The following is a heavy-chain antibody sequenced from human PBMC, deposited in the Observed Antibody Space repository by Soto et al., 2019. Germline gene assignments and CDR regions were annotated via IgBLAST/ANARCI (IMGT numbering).Heavy chain of an antibody. D-gene: IGHD3-22*01. Sequence: QITLKESGPTLVKPTQTLTLTCTFSGFSLSSSAVGVGWIRQPPGKALEWLALIYWGDDKRYSPSLKSRLTIARGTSKTQVVLTMTNMDPVDTATYYWAHSADSSGYSIGGFDPWGQGTLVTVSS. CDR2: IYWGDDK. J-gene: IGHJ5*02. V-gene: IGHV2-5*02. CDR1: GFSLSSSAVG. CDR3: AHSADSSGYSIGGFDP.